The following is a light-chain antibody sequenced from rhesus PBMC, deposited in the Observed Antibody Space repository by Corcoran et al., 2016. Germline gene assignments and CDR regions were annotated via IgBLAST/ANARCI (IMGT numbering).Light chain of an antibody. J-gene: IGKJ2*01. V-gene: IGKV1-22*01. CDR2: KAT. CDR1: PSISSR. Sequence: DIQLTQSPSSLSASVGDTVTITCRASPSISSRLDWYQQKPGKAPKFLIHKATRLQSGDPSRFRGSGSGTYFTLTISSLQPEDLATYYCLQYSRDPYSFGQGTKVEI. CDR3: LQYSRDPYS.